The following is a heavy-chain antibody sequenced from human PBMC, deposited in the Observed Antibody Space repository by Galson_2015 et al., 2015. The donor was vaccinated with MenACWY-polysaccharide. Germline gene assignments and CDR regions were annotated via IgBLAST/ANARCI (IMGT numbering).Heavy chain of an antibody. D-gene: IGHD2/OR15-2a*01. J-gene: IGHJ4*01. CDR1: GYNFDSYD. CDR2: MNPNSGNT. Sequence: QSGAEVKKPGESLKISCKASGYNFDSYDINWVRQATGQGLEWMGWMNPNSGNTGYAQKLQGRVTMTRDTSINTAYMELSSLTSEDPAVYYGARWTSRGNPDGYLDYWGHGTQVTVSS. V-gene: IGHV1-8*01. CDR3: ARWTSRGNPDGYLDY.